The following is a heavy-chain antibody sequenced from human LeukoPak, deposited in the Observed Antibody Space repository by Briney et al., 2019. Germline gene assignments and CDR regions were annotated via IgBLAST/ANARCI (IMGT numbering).Heavy chain of an antibody. CDR1: GFSFSDYY. J-gene: IGHJ4*02. D-gene: IGHD5-18*01. CDR3: ATCYGHGYGKYYFDY. Sequence: AGGSPRLSCGASGFSFSDYYMSWVRQAPGKGLEWVSYISGSSTYIDYADSVKGRFAISRDNARNSVYLQMNSLRAEDTAVYYCATCYGHGYGKYYFDYWDQGTLVTVSS. V-gene: IGHV3-11*06. CDR2: ISGSSTYI.